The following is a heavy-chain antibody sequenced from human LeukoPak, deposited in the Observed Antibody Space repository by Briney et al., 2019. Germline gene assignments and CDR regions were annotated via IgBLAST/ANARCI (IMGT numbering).Heavy chain of an antibody. D-gene: IGHD5-12*01. V-gene: IGHV3-48*01. CDR3: ARRVRTSRGLRLTYYYYMDV. Sequence: GGSLRLSCAASGFTFSSYSMNWVRQAPGKGLEWVSYISSSSSTIYYVDSVKGRFTISRDNAKTSLHLQMNSLRAEDTAVYYCARRVRTSRGLRLTYYYYMDVWGKGTTVTVSS. J-gene: IGHJ6*03. CDR1: GFTFSSYS. CDR2: ISSSSSTI.